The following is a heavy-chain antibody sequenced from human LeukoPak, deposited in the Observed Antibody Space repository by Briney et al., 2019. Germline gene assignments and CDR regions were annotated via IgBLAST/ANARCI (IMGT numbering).Heavy chain of an antibody. Sequence: GGSLRLSCAASGFIFSNYAMSWVRQVPGRGLEWVSSISSSSSYIYYADSVKGRFTISRDNAKNSLYLQMNSLRAEDTAVYYCARDGLLWFGELFGFGYFDYWGQGTLVTVSS. CDR1: GFIFSNYA. D-gene: IGHD3-10*01. J-gene: IGHJ4*02. V-gene: IGHV3-21*01. CDR3: ARDGLLWFGELFGFGYFDY. CDR2: ISSSSSYI.